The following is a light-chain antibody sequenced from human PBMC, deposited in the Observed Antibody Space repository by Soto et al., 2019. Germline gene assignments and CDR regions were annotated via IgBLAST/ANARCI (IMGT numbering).Light chain of an antibody. J-gene: IGLJ2*01. CDR3: CSYTTGSTPVL. CDR2: EVS. V-gene: IGLV2-14*01. Sequence: QSALTQPASASGSPGQSITISCIGTSSDFGSYNYVSWYQHHPGKAPKLVIYEVSNRPSGVSYRFSGSKSGNTASLTISGLQAEDEADYYCCSYTTGSTPVLFGGGTKLTVL. CDR1: SSDFGSYNY.